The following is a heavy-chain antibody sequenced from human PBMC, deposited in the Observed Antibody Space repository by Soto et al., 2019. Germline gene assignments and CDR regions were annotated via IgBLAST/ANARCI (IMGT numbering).Heavy chain of an antibody. CDR1: GFIFSDHY. V-gene: IGHV3-72*01. J-gene: IGHJ4*02. D-gene: IGHD4-17*01. CDR3: ARATTVTDY. Sequence: GSLRLSCAASGFIFSDHYMDWVRQAPGKGLEWVGRTRNKANSHTTEYAASVKGRFTISRDDSKNSLYLQMNSLKIEDTAVYYCARATTVTDYWGQGTLVTVSS. CDR2: TRNKANSHTT.